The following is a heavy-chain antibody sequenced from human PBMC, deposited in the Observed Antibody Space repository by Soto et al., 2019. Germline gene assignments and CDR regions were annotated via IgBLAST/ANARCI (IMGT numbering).Heavy chain of an antibody. CDR2: IYYSGHT. D-gene: IGHD3-10*01. CDR3: APCTAGTNWFDP. Sequence: QVQLQESGPGLVKPSQTLSLTCTVSGGSISSSGYYWIWIRQHPGKGLEYIGYIYYSGHTYYNPSLKSRVTISGDTSQNLFSLELTSVTAADTAVYYCAPCTAGTNWFDPWGQGTLVTVSS. V-gene: IGHV4-31*03. CDR1: GGSISSSGYY. J-gene: IGHJ5*02.